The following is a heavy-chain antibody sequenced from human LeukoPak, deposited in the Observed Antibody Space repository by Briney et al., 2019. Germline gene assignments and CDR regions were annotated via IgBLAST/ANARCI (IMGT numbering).Heavy chain of an antibody. CDR1: GFTFSTYP. CDR3: ARVTYGSGTYGAFDY. Sequence: PGGSLRLSCAASGFTFSTYPMSWVRQAPGKGLEWVSDISGSGGSTYYADSVKGRFTISRDISKNTLYLQMNSLRAEDTAVYYCARVTYGSGTYGAFDYWGQGTLVTVSS. CDR2: ISGSGGST. J-gene: IGHJ4*02. V-gene: IGHV3-23*01. D-gene: IGHD3-10*01.